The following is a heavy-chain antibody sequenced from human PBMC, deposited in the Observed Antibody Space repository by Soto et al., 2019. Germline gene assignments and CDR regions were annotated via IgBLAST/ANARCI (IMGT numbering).Heavy chain of an antibody. Sequence: GGSLRLSCAASGFTFSSYAMSWVRQAPGKGLEWVSAISGSGGSTYYADSVKGRFTISRDNSKNTLYLQMNSLRAEDTAVYYCAKDSGYDFWSGYDYYYYYMDVWGKGTTVTVSS. CDR3: AKDSGYDFWSGYDYYYYYMDV. CDR1: GFTFSSYA. CDR2: ISGSGGST. D-gene: IGHD3-3*01. J-gene: IGHJ6*03. V-gene: IGHV3-23*01.